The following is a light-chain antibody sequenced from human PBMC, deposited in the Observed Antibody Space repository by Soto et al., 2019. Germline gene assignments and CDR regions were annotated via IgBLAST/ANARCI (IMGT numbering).Light chain of an antibody. V-gene: IGLV4-60*02. Sequence: QPVLTQSSSASASLGSSVKLTCTLSSGHSSYIIAWHHQQPGKAPRYLMKLEGSGSYNKGSGVPDRFSGSSSRADRYLTISSLQFEDEANYYCETWDSNTRVFGGGTKLTVL. CDR2: LEGSGSY. CDR1: SGHSSYI. J-gene: IGLJ2*01. CDR3: ETWDSNTRV.